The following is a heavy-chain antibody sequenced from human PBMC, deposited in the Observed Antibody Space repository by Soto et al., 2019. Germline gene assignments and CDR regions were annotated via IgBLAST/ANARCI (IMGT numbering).Heavy chain of an antibody. CDR3: ARGVGYSSSWYYYYYGMDV. J-gene: IGHJ6*02. Sequence: TLSLTCAVYGASFRGYYWRCIRQPPGKGLEWIGEINHSGSTNYNPSLKSRVTISVDTSKNQFSLKLSSVTAADTAVYYCARGVGYSSSWYYYYYGMDVWGQGTTVT. CDR2: INHSGST. D-gene: IGHD6-13*01. CDR1: GASFRGYY. V-gene: IGHV4-34*01.